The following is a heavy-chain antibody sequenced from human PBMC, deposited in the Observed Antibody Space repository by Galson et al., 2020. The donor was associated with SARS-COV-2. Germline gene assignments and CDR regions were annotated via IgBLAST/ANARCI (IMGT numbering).Heavy chain of an antibody. V-gene: IGHV2-5*01. CDR1: GFSLTTSGVG. J-gene: IGHJ4*02. CDR3: AHKFSYDGAGSTAPYFFDY. Sequence: SGPTLVKPTQTLTLTCTFSGFSLTTSGVGVGWIRQPPGKALEWLALVYWNDDKVYSPSLKNRINIASDSAKRSVVLRMTNVDPVDTATYYCAHKFSYDGAGSTAPYFFDYWGPGTLVTVSS. D-gene: IGHD3-10*01. CDR2: VYWNDDK.